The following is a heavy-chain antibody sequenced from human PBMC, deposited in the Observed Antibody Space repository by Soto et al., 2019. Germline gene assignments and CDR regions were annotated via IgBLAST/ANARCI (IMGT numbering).Heavy chain of an antibody. Sequence: PSETLSLTCTVSGGYIRSGGYYWSWIRQHPGKGLEWIGYIYYSGSTYYNPSLKSRVTISVDTSKNQFSLKLSSVTAADTAVYYCAREVYSSGYYDYWGQGTLVTVSS. CDR1: GGYIRSGGYY. CDR2: IYYSGST. D-gene: IGHD3-22*01. V-gene: IGHV4-31*03. J-gene: IGHJ4*02. CDR3: AREVYSSGYYDY.